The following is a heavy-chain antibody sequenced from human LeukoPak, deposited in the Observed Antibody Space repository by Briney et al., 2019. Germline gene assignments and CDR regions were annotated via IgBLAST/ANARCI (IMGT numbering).Heavy chain of an antibody. Sequence: GGSLRLSCAASGFTFSSYAMSWVRQAPGRGLEWVSAISGSGGSTYYADSVKGRFTISRDNSKNTLYLQMNSLRAEDTAVYYCAKETAYSSGWDYFDYWGQGTLVTVSS. CDR3: AKETAYSSGWDYFDY. CDR2: ISGSGGST. J-gene: IGHJ4*02. D-gene: IGHD6-19*01. CDR1: GFTFSSYA. V-gene: IGHV3-23*01.